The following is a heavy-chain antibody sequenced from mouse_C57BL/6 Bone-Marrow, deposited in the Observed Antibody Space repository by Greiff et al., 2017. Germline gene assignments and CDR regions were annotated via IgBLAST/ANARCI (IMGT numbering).Heavy chain of an antibody. CDR2: IDPEDGDT. CDR1: GFNIKDYY. Sequence: VQLQQSGAELVRPGASVKLSCTASGFNIKDYYMHWVKQRPEQGLEWIGRIDPEDGDTEYAPKFQGKATMTADTSSNTAYLQLSSLTSEDTAVYYCTTWRWLLHAVDYWGQGTSVTVSS. CDR3: TTWRWLLHAVDY. D-gene: IGHD2-3*01. J-gene: IGHJ4*01. V-gene: IGHV14-1*01.